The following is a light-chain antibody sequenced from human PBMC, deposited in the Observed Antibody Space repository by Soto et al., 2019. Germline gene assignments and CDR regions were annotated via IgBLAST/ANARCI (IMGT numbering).Light chain of an antibody. CDR1: QSVSSNY. CDR2: DTS. J-gene: IGKJ2*03. V-gene: IGKV3-20*01. Sequence: EIVLTQSPGTLSLSPGDRVTLSCRASQSVSSNYLAWYQQKPGQAPRLLIYDTSSRATGIPDRFSGSGSGTDFTLTISRLEPEDFAMYYCQQYGDYNSPRYSFGQGTRLEI. CDR3: QQYGDYNSPRYS.